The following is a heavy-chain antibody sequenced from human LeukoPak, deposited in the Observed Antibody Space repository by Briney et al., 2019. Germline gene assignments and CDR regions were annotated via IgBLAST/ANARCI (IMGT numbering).Heavy chain of an antibody. CDR2: IWYDGSNK. CDR3: ARSPPDGGIQLWFRLDY. D-gene: IGHD5-18*01. CDR1: GFTFSSYG. J-gene: IGHJ4*02. Sequence: GGSLRLSCAASGFTFSSYGMHWVRQAPGKGLEWVAVIWYDGSNKYYADSVKGRFTISRDNSKNTLYLQMNSLRAEDTAVYYCARSPPDGGIQLWFRLDYWGQGTLVTVSS. V-gene: IGHV3-33*01.